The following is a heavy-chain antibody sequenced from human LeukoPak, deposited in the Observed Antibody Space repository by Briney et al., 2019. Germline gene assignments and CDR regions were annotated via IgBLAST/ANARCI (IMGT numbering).Heavy chain of an antibody. V-gene: IGHV4-4*07. Sequence: SETLSLTCTVSGGSISSYYWSWIRQPAGTALEWIGRIYSSGTITYNPSLKGRVTMSVDTSKNQFSLKLNSVTAADTAVYYCARDGEADLVIYGYFDYWGQGTLVTVSS. CDR1: GGSISSYY. D-gene: IGHD3/OR15-3a*01. J-gene: IGHJ4*02. CDR3: ARDGEADLVIYGYFDY. CDR2: IYSSGTI.